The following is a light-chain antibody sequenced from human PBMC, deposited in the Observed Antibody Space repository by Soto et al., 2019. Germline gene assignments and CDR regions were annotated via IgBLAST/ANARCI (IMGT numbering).Light chain of an antibody. V-gene: IGKV1-39*01. CDR3: QQTYRTPFT. Sequence: IQVTQSPSSLSASVGDRVTITCRASQGIRNDLGWYQQKPGKAPNLLIYAASTLQSGVPSRFSGSASGTDFTLTISSLQPEDFATYYCQQTYRTPFTFGPGTKVDI. J-gene: IGKJ3*01. CDR1: QGIRND. CDR2: AAS.